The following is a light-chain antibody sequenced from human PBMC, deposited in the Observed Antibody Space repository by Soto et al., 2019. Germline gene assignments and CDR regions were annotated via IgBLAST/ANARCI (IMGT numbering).Light chain of an antibody. J-gene: IGLJ2*01. CDR2: DVS. V-gene: IGLV2-14*01. CDR3: SSYTSSRTLV. Sequence: QSALTQPASVSGSPGQSITISCTGTSSDVGYYNYVSWYQQNPGKAPKLMIYDVSNRHSGVSNRFSGSKSGNTASLTISGLQAADEADYYCSSYTSSRTLVFGGGTKLTVL. CDR1: SSDVGYYNY.